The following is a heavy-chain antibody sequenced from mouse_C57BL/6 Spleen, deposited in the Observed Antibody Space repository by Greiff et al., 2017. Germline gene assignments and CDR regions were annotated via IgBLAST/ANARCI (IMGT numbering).Heavy chain of an antibody. CDR2: IRLKSDNYAT. Sequence: EVKLMESGGGLVQPGGSMKLSCVASGFTFSNYWMNWVRQSPEKGLEWVAQIRLKSDNYATHYAESVKGRFTISRDDSKSSVYLQMNNLRAEDTGIYYCAFITTVEGYARDYWGQGTSVTVSS. D-gene: IGHD1-1*01. J-gene: IGHJ4*01. V-gene: IGHV6-3*01. CDR1: GFTFSNYW. CDR3: AFITTVEGYARDY.